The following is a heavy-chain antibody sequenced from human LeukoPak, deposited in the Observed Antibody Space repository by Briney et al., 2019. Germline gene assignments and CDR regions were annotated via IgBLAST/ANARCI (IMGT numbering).Heavy chain of an antibody. CDR2: IYYSGST. CDR1: GASISSGDYY. Sequence: SETLSLTCTVSGASISSGDYYWSWIRQLPGKGLEWIGYIYYSGSTYYNPSLKSRVTMSIDMSQSQFSLKLSSVTAADTAVYYCATEVGASLWFDPWGQVTLVTVSS. CDR3: ATEVGASLWFDP. J-gene: IGHJ5*02. V-gene: IGHV4-31*02. D-gene: IGHD2-2*01.